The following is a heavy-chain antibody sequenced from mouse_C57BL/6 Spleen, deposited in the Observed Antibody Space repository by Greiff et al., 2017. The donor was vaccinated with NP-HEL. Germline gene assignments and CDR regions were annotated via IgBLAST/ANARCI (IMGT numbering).Heavy chain of an antibody. CDR2: IDPETGGT. D-gene: IGHD1-1*01. V-gene: IGHV1-15*01. Sequence: QVQLQQSGAELVRPGASVTLSCKASGYTFTDYEMHWVKQTPVHGLEWIGAIDPETGGTAYNQKFKGKAILTADKSSSTAYMELRSLTSEDSAVYYCTRFLYYYGSSYSAMDYWGQGTSVTVSS. CDR1: GYTFTDYE. J-gene: IGHJ4*01. CDR3: TRFLYYYGSSYSAMDY.